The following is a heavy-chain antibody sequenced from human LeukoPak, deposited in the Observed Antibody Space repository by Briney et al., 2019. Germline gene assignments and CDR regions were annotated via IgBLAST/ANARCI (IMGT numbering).Heavy chain of an antibody. D-gene: IGHD3-16*01. J-gene: IGHJ6*02. CDR3: AKRGTRATHGMDV. V-gene: IGHV3-30*18. CDR2: ISYDGSNK. Sequence: PGGSLRLSCAASGFTFSSYGMHWVRQAPGKGLEWVAVISYDGSNKYYADSVKGRFTISRDNSKNTVDLQMNSLRVEDTAVYYCAKRGTRATHGMDVWGQGTTVTVSS. CDR1: GFTFSSYG.